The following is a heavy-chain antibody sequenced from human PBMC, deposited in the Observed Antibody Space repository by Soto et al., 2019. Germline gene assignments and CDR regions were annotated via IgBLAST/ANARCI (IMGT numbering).Heavy chain of an antibody. CDR2: IAGSGRT. Sequence: QVQLQESGPGLVKPSQTLSLTCTVSGGTISSGGYFWSWIRQQPGKGLEWIGYIAGSGRTSYNPSLKSRLTMSLDTYKKQFYLKLSSVTAADTAVYYCTTLFNCYDSRGYAEYYFDHWGQGTLVTVSS. D-gene: IGHD3-22*01. CDR3: TTLFNCYDSRGYAEYYFDH. CDR1: GGTISSGGYF. J-gene: IGHJ4*02. V-gene: IGHV4-31*03.